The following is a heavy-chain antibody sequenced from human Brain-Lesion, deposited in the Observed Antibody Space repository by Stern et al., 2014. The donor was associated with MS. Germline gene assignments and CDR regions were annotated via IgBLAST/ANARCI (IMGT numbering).Heavy chain of an antibody. CDR2: FDTEDGET. V-gene: IGHV1-24*01. Sequence: QVQLVQSGAEVKKPGASVKVSCKVSGYPLTEFSMHWGRQAPSKGLEWMGGFDTEDGETIYAQKFQGRVTMTEDTSTDTAYMELSSLRSEDTAVYYCATLSPGAGGNYYRHFDYWGQGTLVPVSS. J-gene: IGHJ4*02. CDR1: GYPLTEFS. D-gene: IGHD1-26*01. CDR3: ATLSPGAGGNYYRHFDY.